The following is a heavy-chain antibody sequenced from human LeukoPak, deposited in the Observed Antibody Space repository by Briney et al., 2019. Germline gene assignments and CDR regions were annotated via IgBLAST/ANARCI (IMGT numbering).Heavy chain of an antibody. CDR2: ISSSSSYI. V-gene: IGHV3-21*01. D-gene: IGHD5-12*01. CDR1: GFTFSSYA. J-gene: IGHJ3*02. CDR3: APPVEVATINAFGI. Sequence: GGSLRLSCAASGFTFSSYAMNWVRQAPGKGLEWVSSISSSSSYIYYADSVKGRFTISRDNAKNSLYLQMNSLRAEDTAVYYCAPPVEVATINAFGIWGQGTMVTVSS.